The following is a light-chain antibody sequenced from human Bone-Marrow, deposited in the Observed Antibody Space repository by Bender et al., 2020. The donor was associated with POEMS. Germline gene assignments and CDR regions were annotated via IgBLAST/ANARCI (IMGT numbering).Light chain of an antibody. CDR3: QSYDSSLSDFVV. J-gene: IGLJ2*01. Sequence: SVLTQPPSASGTPGQRVIISCLGSSSNTGSHTVNWYQQLPGTAPKLLIYSSDRRPSGVPDRFSGSKSGTSASLAITGLQAEDEADYYCQSYDSSLSDFVVFGGGTKLTVL. CDR2: SSD. CDR1: SSNTGSHT. V-gene: IGLV1-44*01.